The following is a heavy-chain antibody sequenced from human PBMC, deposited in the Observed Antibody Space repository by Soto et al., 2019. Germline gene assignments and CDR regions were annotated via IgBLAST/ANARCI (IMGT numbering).Heavy chain of an antibody. V-gene: IGHV3-23*01. CDR2: ISGGGVNT. J-gene: IGHJ6*02. CDR1: GFTFSIYA. D-gene: IGHD5-12*01. Sequence: GGSLRLSCAASGFTFSIYAMSWVRQAPGEGLEWVSVISGGGVNTHYAASVKGRFTISRDNSKNTLNLQMNSLRREDTAVYYCVAGYSVDESPRYSDGMDVWGQGTTVTVSS. CDR3: VAGYSVDESPRYSDGMDV.